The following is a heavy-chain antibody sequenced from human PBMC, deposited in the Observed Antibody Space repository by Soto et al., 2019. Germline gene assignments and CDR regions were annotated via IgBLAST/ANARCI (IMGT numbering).Heavy chain of an antibody. CDR2: FDPEDGET. V-gene: IGHV1-24*01. Sequence: ASVKVSCKVSGYTLTELSMHWVRQAPGKGLEWMGGFDPEDGETIYAQMFQGRVTMTEDTSTDTAYMELSSLRSEDTAMYYCARWRLDYYDSSGYSDYSGQGTLVTVSS. D-gene: IGHD3-22*01. CDR3: ARWRLDYYDSSGYSDY. CDR1: GYTLTELS. J-gene: IGHJ4*02.